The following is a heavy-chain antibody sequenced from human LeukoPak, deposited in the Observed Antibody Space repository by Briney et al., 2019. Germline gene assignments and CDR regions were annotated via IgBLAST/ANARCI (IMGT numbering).Heavy chain of an antibody. V-gene: IGHV1-69*13. CDR1: GGTFSSYA. CDR2: IIPIFSTA. D-gene: IGHD3-22*01. J-gene: IGHJ4*02. Sequence: ASVKVSCKASGGTFSSYAISWVRQAPGQGLKWMGGIIPIFSTANYAQKFQGRVTITADESTSTAYMELSSLRSEDTAVYYCARSPYYYDSSGYYYDYWGQGTLVTVSS. CDR3: ARSPYYYDSSGYYYDY.